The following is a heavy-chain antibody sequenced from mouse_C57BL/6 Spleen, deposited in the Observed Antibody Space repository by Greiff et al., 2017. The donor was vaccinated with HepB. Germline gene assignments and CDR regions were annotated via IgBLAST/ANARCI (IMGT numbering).Heavy chain of an antibody. CDR1: GYTFTDYY. D-gene: IGHD2-5*01. CDR3: ARDYSKDFDY. Sequence: QVQLQQSGAELVRPGASVKLSCKASGYTFTDYYINWVKQRPGQGLEWIARIYPGSGNTYYNEKFKGKATLTAEKSSSTAYMQLSSLTSEDSAVYFCARDYSKDFDYWGQGTTLTVSS. J-gene: IGHJ2*01. V-gene: IGHV1-76*01. CDR2: IYPGSGNT.